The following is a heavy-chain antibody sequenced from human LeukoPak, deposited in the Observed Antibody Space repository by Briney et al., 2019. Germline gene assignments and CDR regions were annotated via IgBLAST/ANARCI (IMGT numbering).Heavy chain of an antibody. J-gene: IGHJ4*02. D-gene: IGHD6-6*01. CDR2: IYPGDSDT. CDR1: GYTLTELS. Sequence: KVSCKVSGYTLTELSMHWVRQAPGKGLEWMGIIYPGDSDTRYSPSFQGQVTISADKSISTAYLQWSSLKASDTAMYYCARQSSSNGGYWGQGTLVTVSS. CDR3: ARQSSSNGGY. V-gene: IGHV5-51*01.